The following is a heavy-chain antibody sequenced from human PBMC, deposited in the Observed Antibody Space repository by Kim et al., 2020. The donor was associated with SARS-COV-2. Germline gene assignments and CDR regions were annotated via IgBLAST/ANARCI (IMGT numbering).Heavy chain of an antibody. V-gene: IGHV3-53*01. CDR2: IYSGGST. Sequence: GGSLRLSCAASGFTVSSNYMSWVRQAPGKGLEWVSVIYSGGSTYYADSVKGRFTISRDNSKNTLYLQMNSLRAEDTAVYYCARAGTYYDILTGHYGMDVWGQGTTVTVSS. D-gene: IGHD3-9*01. CDR1: GFTVSSNY. J-gene: IGHJ6*02. CDR3: ARAGTYYDILTGHYGMDV.